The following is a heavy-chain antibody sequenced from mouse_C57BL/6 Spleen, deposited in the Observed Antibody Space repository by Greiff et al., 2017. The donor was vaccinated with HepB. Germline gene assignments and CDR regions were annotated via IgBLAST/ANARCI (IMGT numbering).Heavy chain of an antibody. V-gene: IGHV5-4*01. Sequence: EVQLQESGGGLVKPGGSLKLSCAASGFTFSSYAMSWVRQTPEKRLEWVATISDGGSYTYYPDNVKGRFTISRDNAKNNLYLQMSHLKSEDTAMYYCARRGFYYGSSPYFDYWGQGTTLTVSS. CDR3: ARRGFYYGSSPYFDY. CDR2: ISDGGSYT. CDR1: GFTFSSYA. D-gene: IGHD1-1*01. J-gene: IGHJ2*01.